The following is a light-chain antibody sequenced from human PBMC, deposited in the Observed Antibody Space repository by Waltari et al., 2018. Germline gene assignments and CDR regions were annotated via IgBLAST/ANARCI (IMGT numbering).Light chain of an antibody. CDR1: QSVLYSSNNKNY. CDR2: WAS. J-gene: IGKJ2*01. CDR3: LQYYTSPQT. V-gene: IGKV4-1*01. Sequence: DIVMTQSPDSLAVSLGDRATINCKSSQSVLYSSNNKNYLAWYQQKPGQPPKLLISWASTRESGVPGRFSGSGSGTDFTLTISSLQAEDVAVYFCLQYYTSPQTFGQGTRLEI.